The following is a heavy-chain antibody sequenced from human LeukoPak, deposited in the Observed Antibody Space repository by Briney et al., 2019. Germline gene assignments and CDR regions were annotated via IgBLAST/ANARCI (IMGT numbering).Heavy chain of an antibody. Sequence: KASETLSLTCTVSGDSISGGTYYWNWIRQPPGKALEWIGYMYHSGSPYYNPSLKSRVTISVDRSKNQFSLKLSSVTAADTAVYYCARGNYDTDFDYWGQGTLVTVSS. V-gene: IGHV4-30-2*01. CDR3: ARGNYDTDFDY. CDR2: MYHSGSP. J-gene: IGHJ4*02. CDR1: GDSISGGTYY. D-gene: IGHD3-22*01.